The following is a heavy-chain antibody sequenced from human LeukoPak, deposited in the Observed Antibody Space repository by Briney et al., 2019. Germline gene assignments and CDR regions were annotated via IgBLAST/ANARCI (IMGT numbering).Heavy chain of an antibody. J-gene: IGHJ4*02. V-gene: IGHV1-18*01. CDR1: GYTFTSYG. D-gene: IGHD6-19*01. CDR2: ISGYNGNT. Sequence: ASVKVSCKASGYTFTSYGISWARQAPGKGLEWMGWISGYNGNTNYAQKLQGRVTITADESTSTAYMQLSSLRSEDTAVYYCARGAYSSGSYYFDHWGQGTLVTVSS. CDR3: ARGAYSSGSYYFDH.